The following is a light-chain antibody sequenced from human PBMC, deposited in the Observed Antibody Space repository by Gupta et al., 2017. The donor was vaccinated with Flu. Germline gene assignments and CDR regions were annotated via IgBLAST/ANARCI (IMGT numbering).Light chain of an antibody. J-gene: IGKJ3*01. CDR1: QSLLHRNGYNY. Sequence: DIVMTQSPLSLPVTPGEPASISCRSSQSLLHRNGYNYLDWYLQKPGQSPQLLIYLGSNRVSGVPDRFSGSGSGTDFTLKISRVVAEDVGVYYCRQALQTRFTFGPGTKVDIK. CDR2: LGS. V-gene: IGKV2-28*01. CDR3: RQALQTRFT.